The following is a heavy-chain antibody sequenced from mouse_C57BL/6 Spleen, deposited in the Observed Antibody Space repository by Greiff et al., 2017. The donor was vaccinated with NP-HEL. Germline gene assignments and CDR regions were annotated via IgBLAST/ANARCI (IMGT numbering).Heavy chain of an antibody. CDR1: GYAFTNYL. J-gene: IGHJ2*01. CDR3: ARSSSGYGDYFDY. CDR2: INPGSGGT. Sequence: VKLMESGAELVRPGTSVKVSCKASGYAFTNYLIEWVKQRPGQGLEWIGVINPGSGGTNYNEKFKGKATLTADKSSSTAYMQLSSLTSEDSAVYFCARSSSGYGDYFDYWGQGTTLTVSS. V-gene: IGHV1-54*01. D-gene: IGHD3-2*02.